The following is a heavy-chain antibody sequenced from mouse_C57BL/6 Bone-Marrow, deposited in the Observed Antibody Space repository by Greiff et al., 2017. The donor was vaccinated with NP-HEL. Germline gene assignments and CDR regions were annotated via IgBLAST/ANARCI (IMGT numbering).Heavy chain of an antibody. V-gene: IGHV5-17*01. Sequence: EVKLMESGGGLVKPGGSLKLSCAASGFTFSDYGMHWVRQAPEKGLEWVAYISSGSSTIYYADTVKGRFTISRDNAKNTLFLQMTSLRSEDTAMYYCARGGLRGLAYWGQGTLVTVSA. CDR1: GFTFSDYG. CDR2: ISSGSSTI. D-gene: IGHD2-4*01. CDR3: ARGGLRGLAY. J-gene: IGHJ3*01.